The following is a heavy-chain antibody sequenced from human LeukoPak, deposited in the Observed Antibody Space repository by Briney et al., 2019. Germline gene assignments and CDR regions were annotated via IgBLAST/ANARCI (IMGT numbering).Heavy chain of an antibody. CDR1: GGSISSSSYY. D-gene: IGHD4-17*01. CDR2: IYHSGST. J-gene: IGHJ4*02. V-gene: IGHV4-39*07. Sequence: SETLSLTCTVSGGSISSSSYYWGWIRQPPGKGLEWIGSIYHSGSTYYNPSLKSRVTISVDRSKNQFSLKLSSVTAADTAVYYCARETRYGDYAAIDYWGQGTLVTVSS. CDR3: ARETRYGDYAAIDY.